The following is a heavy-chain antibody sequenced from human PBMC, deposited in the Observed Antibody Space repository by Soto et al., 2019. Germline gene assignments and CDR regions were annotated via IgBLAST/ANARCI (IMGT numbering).Heavy chain of an antibody. V-gene: IGHV4-34*01. J-gene: IGHJ5*02. D-gene: IGHD3-3*01. Sequence: KSSETLSLTCAVYGGSFSGYYWSWIRQPPGKGLEWIGEINHSGSTNYNPSLKSRVTISVDTSKNQFSLKLSSVTAADTAVYYCARAPLTYYDFWSGYYWLDPWGQGTLVTVYS. CDR1: GGSFSGYY. CDR2: INHSGST. CDR3: ARAPLTYYDFWSGYYWLDP.